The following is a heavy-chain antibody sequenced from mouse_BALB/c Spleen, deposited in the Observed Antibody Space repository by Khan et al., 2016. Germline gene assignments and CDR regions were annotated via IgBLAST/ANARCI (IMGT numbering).Heavy chain of an antibody. CDR2: INHYNDGS. J-gene: IGHJ3*01. D-gene: IGHD2-14*01. Sequence: VQLQQSGPEMVKPGASVKMSCKASGYTFTSYVMHWVKQKPGQGLEWVGYINHYNDGSKYNEKFKGKATLTSDRSSSTAYMDLSSLTSEDSAVYYCARCDYRYDFWFAYWGQGTLVTVSA. V-gene: IGHV1S136*01. CDR1: GYTFTSYV. CDR3: ARCDYRYDFWFAY.